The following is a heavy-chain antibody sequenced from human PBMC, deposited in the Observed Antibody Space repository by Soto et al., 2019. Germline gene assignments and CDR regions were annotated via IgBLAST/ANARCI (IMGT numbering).Heavy chain of an antibody. CDR2: ISYDGSNK. CDR3: ARALRDSSGYYYTYDY. Sequence: PGGSLRLSCAASGFTFSSYAMHWVRQAPGKGLEWVAVISYDGSNKYYADSVKGRFTISRDNSKNTLYLQMNSLRAEDTAVYYCARALRDSSGYYYTYDYWGQGTLVTVSS. D-gene: IGHD3-22*01. CDR1: GFTFSSYA. V-gene: IGHV3-30-3*01. J-gene: IGHJ4*02.